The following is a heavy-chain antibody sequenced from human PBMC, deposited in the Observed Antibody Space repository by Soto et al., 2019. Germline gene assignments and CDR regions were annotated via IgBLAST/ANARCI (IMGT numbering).Heavy chain of an antibody. CDR3: ARFRYCSGGSCYSGFDP. CDR1: GYSFTSYW. CDR2: IYPGDSDT. J-gene: IGHJ5*02. D-gene: IGHD2-15*01. Sequence: GESLKISCKGSGYSFTSYWIGWVRQMPGKGLEWMGIIYPGDSDTRYSPSFQGQVTISADKSISTAYLQWSSLKASDTAMYYCARFRYCSGGSCYSGFDPWGQGTLVTVSS. V-gene: IGHV5-51*06.